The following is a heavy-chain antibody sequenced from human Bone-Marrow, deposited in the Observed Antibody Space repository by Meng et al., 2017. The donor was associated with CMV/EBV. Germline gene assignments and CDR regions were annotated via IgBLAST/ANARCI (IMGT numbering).Heavy chain of an antibody. J-gene: IGHJ6*02. CDR3: ARGPFRGCSSTSCYNYGMDV. CDR1: GFTFSSYA. V-gene: IGHV3-30-3*01. Sequence: LSLTCAASGFTFSSYAMHWVRQAPGKGLEWVAVISYDGSNKYYADSVKGRFTISRDNSKNTLYLQMNSLRAEDTAVYYCARGPFRGCSSTSCYNYGMDVWGQGTTVTVSS. CDR2: ISYDGSNK. D-gene: IGHD2-2*02.